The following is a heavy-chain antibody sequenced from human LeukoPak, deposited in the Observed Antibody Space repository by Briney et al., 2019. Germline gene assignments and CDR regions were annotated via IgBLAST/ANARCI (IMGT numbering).Heavy chain of an antibody. Sequence: GGSLRLSCAASGFTFSSYEMNWVRQAPGKGLEWVSYISSGGTTIYYADSVKGRFTVSRDNAKNSLYLQMNSLRAEDTAVYYCARRYNSYWSLSLDWGQGTLDTVSS. V-gene: IGHV3-48*03. CDR1: GFTFSSYE. J-gene: IGHJ4*02. D-gene: IGHD1-1*01. CDR3: ARRYNSYWSLSLD. CDR2: ISSGGTTI.